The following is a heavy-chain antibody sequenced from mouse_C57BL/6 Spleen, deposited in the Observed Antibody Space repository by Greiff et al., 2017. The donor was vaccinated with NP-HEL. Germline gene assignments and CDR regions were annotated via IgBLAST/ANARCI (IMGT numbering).Heavy chain of an antibody. D-gene: IGHD2-10*01. V-gene: IGHV1-72*01. CDR3: ARSAYLGYYFDY. CDR2: IDPNSGGT. J-gene: IGHJ2*01. CDR1: GYTFTSYW. Sequence: QVQLQQSRAELVKLGASVKLSCKASGYTFTSYWMHWVKQRPGRGLVWTGRIDPNSGGTTYNEKFKSKATLTVDKPSSTAYMQLSSLTSEDSAVYYCARSAYLGYYFDYWGQGNTRTVSS.